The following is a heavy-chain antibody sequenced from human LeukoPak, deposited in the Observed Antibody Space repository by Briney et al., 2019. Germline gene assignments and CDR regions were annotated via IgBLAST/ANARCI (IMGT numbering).Heavy chain of an antibody. CDR3: ARVSRFVVVPAAGYFQH. CDR2: IYYSGNT. CDR1: GGSISSSSYY. Sequence: PSETLSLTCTVSGGSISSSSYYWGWIRQPPGKGLEWIGSIYYSGNTYYNPSLKSRVTISVDTSKNQFSLKLSSVTAADTAVYYCARVSRFVVVPAAGYFQHWGQGTLVTVSS. D-gene: IGHD2-2*01. V-gene: IGHV4-39*07. J-gene: IGHJ1*01.